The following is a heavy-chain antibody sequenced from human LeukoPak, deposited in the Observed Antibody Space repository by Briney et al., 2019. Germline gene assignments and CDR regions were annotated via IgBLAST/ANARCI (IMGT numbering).Heavy chain of an antibody. V-gene: IGHV3-9*01. J-gene: IGHJ3*02. Sequence: GGSLRLSCAASGFTFRNYAMSWVRQAPGKGLEWVSGISWNSGSIGYADSVKGRFTISRDNAKNSLYLQMNSLRAEDTALYYCAKDLGQWLADAFDIWGQGTMVTVSS. CDR2: ISWNSGSI. D-gene: IGHD6-19*01. CDR1: GFTFRNYA. CDR3: AKDLGQWLADAFDI.